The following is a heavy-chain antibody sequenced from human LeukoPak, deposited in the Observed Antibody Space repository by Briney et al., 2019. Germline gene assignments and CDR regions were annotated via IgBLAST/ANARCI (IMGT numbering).Heavy chain of an antibody. Sequence: PGGSLRLSCAASGFTFSSYTMSWVRQAPGKGLEWISYISNSGSAIFYAGSVKGRFTISRDDDKESLFLQMNSLRDEDTAVYYCVRDGYFYDDSGSHWGQGTLVTVSS. V-gene: IGHV3-48*02. D-gene: IGHD3-22*01. CDR3: VRDGYFYDDSGSH. CDR2: ISNSGSAI. J-gene: IGHJ4*02. CDR1: GFTFSSYT.